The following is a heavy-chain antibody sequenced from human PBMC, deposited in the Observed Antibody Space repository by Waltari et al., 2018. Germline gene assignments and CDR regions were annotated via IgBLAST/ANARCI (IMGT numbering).Heavy chain of an antibody. CDR2: IDPSDSYT. D-gene: IGHD3-10*01. V-gene: IGHV5-10-1*03. J-gene: IGHJ4*02. CDR3: ASAYGSGSYGPYYFDY. Sequence: EVQLVQSGAEVKTPGESLRISCKGSGSSFTSYWISWGRQMPGKGLEWMGMIDPSDSYTNYSPSFQGHVTISADKSISTAYLQWSSLKASDTAMYYCASAYGSGSYGPYYFDYWGQGTLVTVSS. CDR1: GSSFTSYW.